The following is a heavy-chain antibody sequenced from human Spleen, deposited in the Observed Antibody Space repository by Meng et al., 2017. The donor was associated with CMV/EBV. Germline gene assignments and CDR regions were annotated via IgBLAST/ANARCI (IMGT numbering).Heavy chain of an antibody. Sequence: SETLSLTCTVSGGSISSSSYYWGWIRQSPGKGLEWIAYIYYSGSTYYNPSLKSRVTISVDRSNNQFSLKLSSVTAADTAVYYCARAKGLQWPGDYWGQGTLVTVSS. J-gene: IGHJ4*02. CDR3: ARAKGLQWPGDY. CDR1: GGSISSSSYY. D-gene: IGHD5-24*01. V-gene: IGHV4-39*07. CDR2: IYYSGST.